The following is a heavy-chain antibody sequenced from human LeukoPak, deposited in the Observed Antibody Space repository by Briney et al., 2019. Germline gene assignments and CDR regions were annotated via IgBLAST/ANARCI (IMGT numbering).Heavy chain of an antibody. CDR2: INSDGSST. CDR1: GFSFSTYW. Sequence: PGGSLRLSCAASGFSFSTYWMHWVRQAPGKGPVWVSRINSDGSSTTYADSVKGRFTISRDNAKNTLYLQMNSLRAEDTAVYYCARVVPSGRGPNWFDPWGQGTLVTVSS. V-gene: IGHV3-74*01. D-gene: IGHD3-10*01. J-gene: IGHJ5*02. CDR3: ARVVPSGRGPNWFDP.